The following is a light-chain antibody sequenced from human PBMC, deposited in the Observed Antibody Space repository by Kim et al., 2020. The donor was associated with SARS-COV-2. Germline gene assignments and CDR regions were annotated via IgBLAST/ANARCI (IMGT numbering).Light chain of an antibody. Sequence: FPPGERAPLACRARQSVTSNYLAWYQQKPGQAPRLLIYGASSTATGIPDRFSGSGSVTDFTLTISRLEPEDFAVYYCQQYGSSPYTFGQGTKLAIK. J-gene: IGKJ2*01. CDR3: QQYGSSPYT. V-gene: IGKV3-20*01. CDR1: QSVTSNY. CDR2: GAS.